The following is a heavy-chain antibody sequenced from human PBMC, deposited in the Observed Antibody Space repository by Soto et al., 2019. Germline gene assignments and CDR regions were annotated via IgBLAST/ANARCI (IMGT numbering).Heavy chain of an antibody. Sequence: ASVKVSCKASGYTFTSYGISWVRQAPGQGLEWMGWINSYNCNTNYAQKLQGRVTMTTDTSTRTSYMELRSLRSDDTAVYYCARGGYYDSSGCRNYYYYGLNVWRRGPKVTVSS. CDR1: GYTFTSYG. CDR2: INSYNCNT. V-gene: IGHV1-18*01. CDR3: ARGGYYDSSGCRNYYYYGLNV. D-gene: IGHD3-22*01. J-gene: IGHJ6*02.